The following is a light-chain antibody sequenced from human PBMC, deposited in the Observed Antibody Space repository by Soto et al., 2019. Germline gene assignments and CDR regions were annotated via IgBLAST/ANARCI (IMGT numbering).Light chain of an antibody. CDR3: QKYSSAPWT. CDR1: QSIISL. V-gene: IGKV1-27*01. J-gene: IGKJ1*01. CDR2: AAS. Sequence: DIQMTQSPSTLSASVGDRFTITCRASQSIISLLAWYQQKPGKVPKLLIYAASTLQSGVPSRFSGSGSGTDFTLTISSLQPEDVATYYCQKYSSAPWTFGQGTKVDI.